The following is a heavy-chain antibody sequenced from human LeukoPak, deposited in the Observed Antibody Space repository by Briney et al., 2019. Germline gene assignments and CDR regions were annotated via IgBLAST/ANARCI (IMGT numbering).Heavy chain of an antibody. CDR1: GGSISSGGYY. V-gene: IGHV4-31*03. Sequence: SETLSLTCTVSGGSISSGGYYWSWIRQHPGKGLEWIGYIYYSGSTYYNPSLKSRVTISVDTSKNQFSLKLSSVTAADTAVYYCARAPGAMVLNPDYWGQGTLVTVSS. D-gene: IGHD5-18*01. CDR3: ARAPGAMVLNPDY. CDR2: IYYSGST. J-gene: IGHJ4*02.